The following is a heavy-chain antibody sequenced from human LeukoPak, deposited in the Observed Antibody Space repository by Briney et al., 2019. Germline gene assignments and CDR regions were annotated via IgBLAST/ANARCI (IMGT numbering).Heavy chain of an antibody. J-gene: IGHJ4*02. CDR3: ARSHGVPAAIFDY. CDR2: ISSSSSYI. CDR1: GFTFSSYS. D-gene: IGHD2-2*01. Sequence: PGGSLRLSCAASGFTFSSYSMNWVRQAPGKGLEWVSSISSSSSYIYYADSVKGRFTISRDNAKNSLYLQMNSLRAEDTAVYYCARSHGVPAAIFDYWGQGTLVTVSS. V-gene: IGHV3-21*01.